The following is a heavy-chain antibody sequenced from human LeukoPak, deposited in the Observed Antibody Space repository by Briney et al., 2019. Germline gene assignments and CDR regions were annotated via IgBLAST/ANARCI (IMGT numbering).Heavy chain of an antibody. CDR3: AKDTVKVKMISRVPHYMDV. CDR2: IRYDGSNK. CDR1: GFTFSGST. Sequence: GGSLRLSCAASGFTFSGSTIHWVRQAPGKGLEWVAFIRYDGSNKYYADSLKGRVTISRDNSKNTLSLQMNSLRAEDTAVYYCAKDTVKVKMISRVPHYMDVWGKGTTVTISS. V-gene: IGHV3-30*02. D-gene: IGHD3-16*01. J-gene: IGHJ6*03.